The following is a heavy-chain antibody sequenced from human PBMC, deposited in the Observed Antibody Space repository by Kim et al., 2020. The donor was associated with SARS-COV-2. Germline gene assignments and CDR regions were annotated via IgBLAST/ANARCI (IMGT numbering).Heavy chain of an antibody. J-gene: IGHJ4*02. D-gene: IGHD6-19*01. CDR3: AREPYSSGWFFDF. CDR2: VTYSGST. V-gene: IGHV4-59*01. Sequence: SETLSLTCSVSGGSIRPFSWSWIRQPPGKGLEWIGYVTYSGSTNQNPSLKTRVSISADTSKNQTSLSLTSVTAADSAVYYCAREPYSSGWFFDFWGQG. CDR1: GGSIRPFS.